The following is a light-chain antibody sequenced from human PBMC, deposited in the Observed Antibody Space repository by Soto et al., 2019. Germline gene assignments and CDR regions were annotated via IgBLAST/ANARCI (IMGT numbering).Light chain of an antibody. V-gene: IGLV2-11*01. Sequence: LTQPRSVSGSPGQSVTISCTGTSSDVGGYNYVSWYQQHPGKAPKLMTYDVSKRPSGVPDRFSGSKSGNTASLTISGLQAEDEADYYCCSYAGSYTYVFGTGTKVTVL. CDR1: SSDVGGYNY. CDR3: CSYAGSYTYV. CDR2: DVS. J-gene: IGLJ1*01.